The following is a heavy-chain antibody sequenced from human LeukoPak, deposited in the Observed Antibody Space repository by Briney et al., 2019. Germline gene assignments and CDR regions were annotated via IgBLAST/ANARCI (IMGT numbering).Heavy chain of an antibody. CDR2: ISGSGGST. CDR1: GFTFSSYA. J-gene: IGHJ4*02. D-gene: IGHD6-13*01. V-gene: IGHV3-23*01. Sequence: GGSLRLSCAASGFTFSSYAMSWVHQAPGKGLEWVSAISGSGGSTYYADSVEGRFTISRDNSKNTLYLQMNSLRAEDTAVYYCAKALAAAGPFDYWGQGTLVTVSS. CDR3: AKALAAAGPFDY.